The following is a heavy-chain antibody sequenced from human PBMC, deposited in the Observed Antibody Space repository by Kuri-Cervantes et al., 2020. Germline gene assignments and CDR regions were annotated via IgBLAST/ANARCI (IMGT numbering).Heavy chain of an antibody. J-gene: IGHJ4*02. D-gene: IGHD2-15*01. CDR2: IYYSGST. Sequence: ESLKISCTVSGGSISSSSYYWSWIRQPPGKGLEWIGYIYYSGSTNYNPSLKSRVTISVDTSKNQFSLKLSSVTAADTAVYYCARVGRAAQYFDYWGQGTLVTVSS. CDR1: GGSISSSSYY. V-gene: IGHV4-61*01. CDR3: ARVGRAAQYFDY.